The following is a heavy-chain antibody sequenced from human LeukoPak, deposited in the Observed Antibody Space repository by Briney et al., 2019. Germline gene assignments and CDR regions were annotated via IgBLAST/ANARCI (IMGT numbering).Heavy chain of an antibody. CDR1: GFTFSSYC. Sequence: GGSLRLSCAASGFTFSSYCMHWVRQAPGKGLVWVSRINSDGSSTSYADSVKGRFTISRDNAKNTLYLQMNSLRAEDTAVYYCARDILTGYFYYYYGMDVWGQGTTVTVSS. J-gene: IGHJ6*02. V-gene: IGHV3-74*01. CDR3: ARDILTGYFYYYYGMDV. D-gene: IGHD3-9*01. CDR2: INSDGSST.